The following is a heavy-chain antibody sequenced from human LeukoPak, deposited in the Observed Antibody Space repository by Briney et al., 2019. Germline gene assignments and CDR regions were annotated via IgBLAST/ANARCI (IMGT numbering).Heavy chain of an antibody. J-gene: IGHJ4*02. CDR3: AREGCTNGVCFDY. Sequence: PSETLSLTCTVSGGSISGYYWSWIRQPPGKGLEWMGYIYYSGSTSYNPSLKSRVTISLDMSKKQFSLELSSVTAADTAVYYCAREGCTNGVCFDYWGQGTLVTVSS. D-gene: IGHD2-8*01. CDR2: IYYSGST. V-gene: IGHV4-59*01. CDR1: GGSISGYY.